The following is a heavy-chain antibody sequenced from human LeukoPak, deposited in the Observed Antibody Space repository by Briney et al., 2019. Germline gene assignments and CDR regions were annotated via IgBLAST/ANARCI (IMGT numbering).Heavy chain of an antibody. J-gene: IGHJ4*02. D-gene: IGHD5-18*01. V-gene: IGHV3-23*01. CDR2: ISSDGGRT. Sequence: PGGALRLSCAASGFTFSSFAMTWGRQAPGKGLECVSSISSDGGRTHYADSVKGRFTISRDNSKNTLYLQMNSLRAEDTAVYYCAKDQGQDTAMVWSGYFDYWGQGTLVTVSS. CDR1: GFTFSSFA. CDR3: AKDQGQDTAMVWSGYFDY.